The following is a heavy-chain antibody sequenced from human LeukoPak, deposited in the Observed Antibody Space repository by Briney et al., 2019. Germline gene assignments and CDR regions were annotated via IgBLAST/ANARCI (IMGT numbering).Heavy chain of an antibody. CDR1: GGSISSYY. CDR2: IYYSGST. Sequence: SETLSLTCTVSGGSISSYYWSWVRQPPGKGLEWIGYIYYSGSTNYNPSLKSRVTISLDTSKNQFSLKLSSVTAADTAVYYCARSVAYFDSSGYDPWGQGTLVTVSS. D-gene: IGHD3-22*01. V-gene: IGHV4-59*01. J-gene: IGHJ5*02. CDR3: ARSVAYFDSSGYDP.